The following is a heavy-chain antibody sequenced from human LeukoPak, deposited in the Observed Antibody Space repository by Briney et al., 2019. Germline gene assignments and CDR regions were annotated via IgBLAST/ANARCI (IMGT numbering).Heavy chain of an antibody. CDR1: GDSVSNNSVA. Sequence: SQTLSLTCAISGDSVSNNSVAWNWIRQSPSRGLEWLGRTYYRSKWYNEYAVSVESRITINPDTSKNQFSLQLNSVTPDDTAVYYCARAYTFASWGQGTLVTVSS. CDR2: TYYRSKWYN. J-gene: IGHJ4*02. D-gene: IGHD2-2*02. CDR3: ARAYTFAS. V-gene: IGHV6-1*01.